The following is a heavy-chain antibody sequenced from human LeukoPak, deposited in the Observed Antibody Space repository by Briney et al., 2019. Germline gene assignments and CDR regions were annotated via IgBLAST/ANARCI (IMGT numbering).Heavy chain of an antibody. CDR1: GGSISSGGYS. J-gene: IGHJ1*01. D-gene: IGHD1-26*01. CDR3: ARSGRLSRGYFQH. CDR2: IYHSGST. Sequence: SETLSLTCAVSGGSISSGGYSWSWIRQPPGKGLEWIGYIYHSGSTYYNPSLKSRVTISVDRSKNQFSLKLSSVTAADTAVYYCARSGRLSRGYFQHWGQGTLVTVSS. V-gene: IGHV4-30-2*01.